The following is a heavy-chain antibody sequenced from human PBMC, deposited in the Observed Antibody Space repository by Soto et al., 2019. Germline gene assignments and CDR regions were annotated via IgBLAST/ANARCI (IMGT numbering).Heavy chain of an antibody. D-gene: IGHD2-2*01. J-gene: IGHJ3*02. Sequence: GESLKIACKGSGYIFTTHWIGWVRQMPGKGLEWMGIIYPGDSDTRYSPSFQGQVTISADKSFNAAYLQWGSLKASDTAMYYCARLRDQDDAFDIWGQGTMVTVSS. CDR3: ARLRDQDDAFDI. CDR2: IYPGDSDT. V-gene: IGHV5-51*01. CDR1: GYIFTTHW.